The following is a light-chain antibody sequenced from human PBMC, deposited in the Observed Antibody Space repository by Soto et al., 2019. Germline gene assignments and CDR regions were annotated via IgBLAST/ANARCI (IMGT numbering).Light chain of an antibody. J-gene: IGLJ1*01. CDR3: STYTRSSTLDV. Sequence: QSALTQPASVSGSPGQSITISCTGTSSDVGGYNYVSWYQQHPGKAPKLMIYEVSNRPSGVSNRFSGSKSGNTASLTISGLQAEDEADYYCSTYTRSSTLDVFGTGIKLTVL. CDR2: EVS. CDR1: SSDVGGYNY. V-gene: IGLV2-14*01.